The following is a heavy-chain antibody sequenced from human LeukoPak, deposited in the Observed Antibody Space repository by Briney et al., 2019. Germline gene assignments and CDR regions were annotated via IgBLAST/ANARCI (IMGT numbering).Heavy chain of an antibody. CDR1: GFTFSTYS. V-gene: IGHV3-21*01. J-gene: IGHJ4*02. Sequence: PGGSLRLSCVASGFTFSTYSMNWVRQAPGKGLEWVSSISSTSSYRYYADSVKGRFTISRDNAKNSLYLEMNSLRAEDTAVYYCARVDGAMGSLDYWGQGMLVTVSS. CDR2: ISSTSSYR. D-gene: IGHD5-18*01. CDR3: ARVDGAMGSLDY.